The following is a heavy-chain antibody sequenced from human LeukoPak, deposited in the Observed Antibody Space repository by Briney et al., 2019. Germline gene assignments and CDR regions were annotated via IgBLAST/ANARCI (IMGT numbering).Heavy chain of an antibody. D-gene: IGHD2-15*01. CDR1: GGTFSSYA. J-gene: IGHJ4*02. CDR2: IIPIFGTA. V-gene: IGHV1-69*13. Sequence: VASVKVSCKASGGTFSSYAISWVRQAPGQGLEWMGGIIPIFGTANYAQKFQGRVTITADESTSTAYMELSSLRSEDTAVYYCARDSLGSGGSPLDYWGQGTLVTVSS. CDR3: ARDSLGSGGSPLDY.